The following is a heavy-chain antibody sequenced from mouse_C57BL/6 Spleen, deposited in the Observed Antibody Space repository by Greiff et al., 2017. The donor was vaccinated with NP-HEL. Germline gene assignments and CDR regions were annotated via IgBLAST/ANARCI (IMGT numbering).Heavy chain of an antibody. CDR1: GYTFTSYW. D-gene: IGHD1-1*01. J-gene: IGHJ4*01. CDR3: AREGFITTVVATDYAMDY. CDR2: IHPNSGST. Sequence: QVQLQQPGAELVKPGASVKLSCKASGYTFTSYWMHWVKQRPGQGLEWIGMIHPNSGSTNYNEKFKSKATLTVDKSSSTAYMQLSSLTSEDSAVYYCAREGFITTVVATDYAMDYWGQGTSVTVSS. V-gene: IGHV1-64*01.